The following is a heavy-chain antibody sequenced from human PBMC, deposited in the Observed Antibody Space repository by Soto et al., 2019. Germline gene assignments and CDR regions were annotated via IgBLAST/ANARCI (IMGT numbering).Heavy chain of an antibody. V-gene: IGHV1-8*01. Sequence: ASVKVSCKASGYTSTSYDINWVRQATGQGLEWMGWMNPNSGNTGYAQKFQGRVTMTRNTSISTAYTELSSLRSEDTAVYYCARGPPYSSWNWFDPWGQGTLVTVSS. CDR3: ARGPPYSSWNWFDP. CDR2: MNPNSGNT. J-gene: IGHJ5*02. CDR1: GYTSTSYD. D-gene: IGHD6-6*01.